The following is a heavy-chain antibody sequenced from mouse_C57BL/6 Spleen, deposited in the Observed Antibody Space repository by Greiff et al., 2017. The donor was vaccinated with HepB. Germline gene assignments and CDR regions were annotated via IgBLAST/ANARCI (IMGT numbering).Heavy chain of an antibody. D-gene: IGHD1-1*01. Sequence: VKLQESGAELVKPGASVKISCKASGYAFSSYWMNWVKQRPGKGLEWIGQIYPGDGDTNYNGKFKGKATLTADKSSSTAYMQLSSLTSEDSAVYFCAREEDYGSSYPFAYWGQGTLVTVSA. CDR1: GYAFSSYW. J-gene: IGHJ3*01. V-gene: IGHV1-80*01. CDR2: IYPGDGDT. CDR3: AREEDYGSSYPFAY.